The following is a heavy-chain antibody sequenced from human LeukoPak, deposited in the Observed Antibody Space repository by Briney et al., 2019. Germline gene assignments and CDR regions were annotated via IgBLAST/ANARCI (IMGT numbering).Heavy chain of an antibody. V-gene: IGHV3-11*04. CDR2: ISSSGSTI. CDR3: AREAPAHYYYMDV. Sequence: GGSLRLSCAASGFTFSDYYMSWIRQAPGKGLEWVSYISSSGSTIYYADSVKGRFTISRDNSKNTLYLQMNSLRAEDTAVYYCAREAPAHYYYMDVWGKGTTVTISS. J-gene: IGHJ6*03. CDR1: GFTFSDYY.